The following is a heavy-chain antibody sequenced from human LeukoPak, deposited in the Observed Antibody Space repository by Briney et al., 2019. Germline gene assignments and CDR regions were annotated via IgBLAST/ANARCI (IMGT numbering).Heavy chain of an antibody. D-gene: IGHD3-22*01. CDR1: GGTFSSYA. J-gene: IGHJ4*02. CDR3: ARDTYYYDSSGYYRD. Sequence: SVKVSCKASGGTFSSYAISWVRQAPGQGLEWMGRIIPIFGTANYAQKFQGRVTITTDESTSTAYMELSSLRSEDTAVYYCARDTYYYDSSGYYRDWGQGTLVTVSS. V-gene: IGHV1-69*05. CDR2: IIPIFGTA.